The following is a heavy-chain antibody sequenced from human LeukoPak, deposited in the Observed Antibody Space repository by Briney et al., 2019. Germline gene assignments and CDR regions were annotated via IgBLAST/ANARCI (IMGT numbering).Heavy chain of an antibody. J-gene: IGHJ6*03. CDR1: GFTFSSYS. Sequence: PGGSLRLSCSASGFTFSSYSMNWVRQAPGKGLEWVSSISSSSSYIYYADSVKGRFTISRDNAKNSLYLQMNSLRAEDAAVYYCARDPGRFGELLGYYMDVWGKGTTVTISS. D-gene: IGHD3-10*01. CDR2: ISSSSSYI. V-gene: IGHV3-21*01. CDR3: ARDPGRFGELLGYYMDV.